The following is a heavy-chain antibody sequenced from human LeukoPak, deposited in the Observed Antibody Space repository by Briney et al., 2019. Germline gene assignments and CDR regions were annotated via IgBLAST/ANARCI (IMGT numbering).Heavy chain of an antibody. Sequence: PGGSLRLSCAASGFTFSSYGMHWVRQAPGKGLEWVAVISYDGSNKYYADSVKGRFTISRDNSKNTLYLQMNSLRAEDTAVYYCAKAYTTVTTGEYYFDYWGQGTLVTVSS. CDR2: ISYDGSNK. CDR3: AKAYTTVTTGEYYFDY. CDR1: GFTFSSYG. D-gene: IGHD4-17*01. J-gene: IGHJ4*02. V-gene: IGHV3-30*18.